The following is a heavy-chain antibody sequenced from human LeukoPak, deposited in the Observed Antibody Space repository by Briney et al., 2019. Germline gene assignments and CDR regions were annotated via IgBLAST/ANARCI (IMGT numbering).Heavy chain of an antibody. CDR3: ARHRGSSIAARAVKNYFDY. CDR1: GGSFSGYY. CDR2: INHSGST. D-gene: IGHD6-6*01. J-gene: IGHJ4*02. V-gene: IGHV4-34*01. Sequence: PSETLSLTCAVYGGSFSGYYWSWIRQPPGKGLEWIGEINHSGSTNYNPSLKSRVTISVDTSKNQFSLKLSSVTAADTAVYYCARHRGSSIAARAVKNYFDYWGQGTLVTVSS.